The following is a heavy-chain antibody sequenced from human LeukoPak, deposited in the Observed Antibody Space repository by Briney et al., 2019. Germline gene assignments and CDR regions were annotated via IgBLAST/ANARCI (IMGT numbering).Heavy chain of an antibody. CDR2: ISDTGNT. V-gene: IGHV3-23*01. J-gene: IGHJ4*02. D-gene: IGHD2-15*01. Sequence: PGGSLRLSCAASGFTLSSYAMSWVRQAPGKGLEWVSAISDTGNTYHSDAGEGRFTISRDSSKNTLFLQMNRLRPEDAAVYYCAKAPVTTCRGAFCYPFDYWGLGTLVTVSS. CDR1: GFTLSSYA. CDR3: AKAPVTTCRGAFCYPFDY.